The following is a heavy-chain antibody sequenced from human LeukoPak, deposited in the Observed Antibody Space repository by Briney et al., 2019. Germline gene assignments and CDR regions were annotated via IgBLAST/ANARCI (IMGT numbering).Heavy chain of an antibody. CDR2: ISGSGGST. J-gene: IGHJ4*02. V-gene: IGHV3-23*01. Sequence: GGSLRLSCAASGFTFGSYAMSWVRQAPGKGLEWVSVISGSGGSTDYADSVKGRFTISRDNSKNTLYLQMNSLRAEDTAVYYCAKELYYHDSSGYYSPYVDYWGQGTLVTVSS. CDR3: AKELYYHDSSGYYSPYVDY. CDR1: GFTFGSYA. D-gene: IGHD3-22*01.